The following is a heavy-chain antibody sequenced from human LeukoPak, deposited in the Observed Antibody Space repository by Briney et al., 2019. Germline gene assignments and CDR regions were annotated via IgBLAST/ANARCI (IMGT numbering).Heavy chain of an antibody. CDR1: GGSISSYY. Sequence: SETLSLTCDVSGGSISSYYWSWIRQPPGKGLEWIAYIYYSGNTNYNPSFKGRVTISVDMSKNQFSLKLTSVAAADTAIYYCARQPSATAAFDIWGQGTMVTVSS. D-gene: IGHD5-18*01. V-gene: IGHV4-59*08. J-gene: IGHJ3*02. CDR2: IYYSGNT. CDR3: ARQPSATAAFDI.